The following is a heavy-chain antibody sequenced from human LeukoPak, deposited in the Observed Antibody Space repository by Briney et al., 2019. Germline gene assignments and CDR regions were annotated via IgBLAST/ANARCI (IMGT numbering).Heavy chain of an antibody. V-gene: IGHV4-59*01. CDR2: SYYSGNT. CDR3: ARDGDYVFDY. Sequence: SETLSLTCTVSGGSITTYYWSWIRQPPGKGLEWIGYSYYSGNTNYNPSLKSRVTISVDTSKNQFSLKLSSVAAADTAVYYCARDGDYVFDYWGQGALVTVSS. D-gene: IGHD2-21*02. CDR1: GGSITTYY. J-gene: IGHJ4*02.